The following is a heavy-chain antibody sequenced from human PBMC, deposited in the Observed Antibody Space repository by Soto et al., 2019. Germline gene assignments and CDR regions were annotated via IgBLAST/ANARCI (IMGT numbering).Heavy chain of an antibody. D-gene: IGHD3-22*01. CDR1: GFTFTSSA. CDR2: IVVGSGNT. J-gene: IGHJ4*02. Sequence: VASVKVSCKASGFTFTSSAVQWVRQARGQRLEWIGWIVVGSGNTNYAQKFQERVTITRDMSTSTAYMELSSLRSEDTAVYYCAAPDSSGYLGPDYWGQGILVTVSS. V-gene: IGHV1-58*01. CDR3: AAPDSSGYLGPDY.